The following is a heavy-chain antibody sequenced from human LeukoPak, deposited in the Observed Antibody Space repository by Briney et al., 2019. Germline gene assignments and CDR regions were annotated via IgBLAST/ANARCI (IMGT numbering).Heavy chain of an antibody. CDR1: GGSISSYY. D-gene: IGHD3-10*01. V-gene: IGHV4-59*01. Sequence: KPSETLSLTCTVSGGSISSYYWSWIRQPPGKGLEWIGDIYYSGSTNYNPSLKSRVTISVDTSKNQFSLKLSSVTAADTAVYYCARDGSYYYGSGSYVWFDPWGQGTLVTVSS. J-gene: IGHJ5*02. CDR3: ARDGSYYYGSGSYVWFDP. CDR2: IYYSGST.